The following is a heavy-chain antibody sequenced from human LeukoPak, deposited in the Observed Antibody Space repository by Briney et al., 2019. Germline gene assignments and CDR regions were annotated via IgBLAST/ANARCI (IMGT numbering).Heavy chain of an antibody. Sequence: PGGSLRLSCAASGFTLSSYWMSWVRQAPGKGLEWVANIKQGGSEKYYVDSVKGRFTVSRDNAKNSLYLQMNSLRVEDTAVYYCASVGEAATGIYYFDYWGQGTLVTVSS. D-gene: IGHD1-1*01. J-gene: IGHJ4*02. V-gene: IGHV3-7*05. CDR3: ASVGEAATGIYYFDY. CDR1: GFTLSSYW. CDR2: IKQGGSEK.